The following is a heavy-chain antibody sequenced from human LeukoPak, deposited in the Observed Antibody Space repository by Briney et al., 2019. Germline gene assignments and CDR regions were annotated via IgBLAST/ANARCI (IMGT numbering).Heavy chain of an antibody. CDR3: ARMTSGSYGKRGFDP. Sequence: SGPALVKPTQTLTLTCTFSGFSLSTSGMCVSWIRQPPGKALEWLSRIDWDDDKYYSTSLKTRLTISKDTSKIQVVLTMTNMDPVDTATYYCARMTSGSYGKRGFDPWGQGTLVTVSS. D-gene: IGHD3-10*01. J-gene: IGHJ5*02. CDR1: GFSLSTSGMC. V-gene: IGHV2-70*11. CDR2: IDWDDDK.